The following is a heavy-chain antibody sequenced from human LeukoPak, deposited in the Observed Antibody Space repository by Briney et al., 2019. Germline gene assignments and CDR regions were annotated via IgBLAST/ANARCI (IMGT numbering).Heavy chain of an antibody. V-gene: IGHV3-23*01. CDR3: AKESMITFGGVIAYFDY. J-gene: IGHJ4*02. D-gene: IGHD3-16*02. CDR1: GFPFSSYA. CDR2: IGGSGGST. Sequence: PGGSLRLSCSASGFPFSSYAMSWVRQAPGKGLEWVSAIGGSGGSTYYADSVKGRFTISRDNSKNTLYLQMNSLRAEDTAVYYCAKESMITFGGVIAYFDYWGQGTLVTVSS.